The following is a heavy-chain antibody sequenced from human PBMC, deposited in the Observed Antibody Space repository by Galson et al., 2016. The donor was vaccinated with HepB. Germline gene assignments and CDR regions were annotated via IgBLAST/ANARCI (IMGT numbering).Heavy chain of an antibody. CDR1: GFTFSSYW. D-gene: IGHD6-13*01. J-gene: IGHJ4*02. Sequence: SLRLSCAASGFTFSSYWMSWVRQAPGKGLEWVANIKEDGSEPYYVDSVKGRFTISRDNAKNSLFLQMNSLRAEDTAVYYCARAQWQHLFDYWGQGTLVTVSS. V-gene: IGHV3-7*05. CDR3: ARAQWQHLFDY. CDR2: IKEDGSEP.